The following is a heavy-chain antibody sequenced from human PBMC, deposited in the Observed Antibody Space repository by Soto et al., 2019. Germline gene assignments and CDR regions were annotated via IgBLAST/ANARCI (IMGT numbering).Heavy chain of an antibody. V-gene: IGHV2-26*01. D-gene: IGHD3-3*01. CDR2: IFSNDEK. J-gene: IGHJ4*02. CDR3: ARILTIFGVVITFDY. CDR1: GFSLSNARMG. Sequence: QVTLKESGPVLVKPTETLTLTCTVSGFSLSNARMGVSWIRQPPGKALEWLAHIFSNDEKSYSTSLKSRLTISMDTSKSQVVLTMTNMDPMDTATYYCARILTIFGVVITFDYWGQGTLVTVSS.